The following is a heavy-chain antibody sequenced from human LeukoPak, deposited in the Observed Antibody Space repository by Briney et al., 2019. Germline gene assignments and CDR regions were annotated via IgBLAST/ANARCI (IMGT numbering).Heavy chain of an antibody. CDR1: GFTFSRYG. CDR3: AKDRVRGSYFDY. V-gene: IGHV3-30*18. CDR2: ISYDGSNK. J-gene: IGHJ4*02. D-gene: IGHD3-10*02. Sequence: GRSRRLSCAPSGFTFSRYGMHWVRQAPGKGLELVAVISYDGSNKYYADSVKGRFTISRDNSKNTLYLQMNSLRAEDTAVYYCAKDRVRGSYFDYWGQGTLVTVSS.